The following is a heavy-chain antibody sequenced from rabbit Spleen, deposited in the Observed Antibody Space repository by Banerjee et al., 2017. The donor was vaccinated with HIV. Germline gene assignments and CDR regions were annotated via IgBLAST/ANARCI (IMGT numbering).Heavy chain of an antibody. Sequence: QSLEESGGDLVKPGASLTLTCIASGVSFSGNSYMCWVRQAPGKGLEWIACIDTGSSGVTYCTNWAKGRFNSPNTSSTTATLQMTSLTVGHTATDFGARVSATMTMEITGCYLSLWGPGTLVTVS. D-gene: IGHD2-1*01. CDR3: ARVSATMTMEITGCYLSL. V-gene: IGHV1S40*01. CDR2: IDTGSSGVT. J-gene: IGHJ4*01. CDR1: GVSFSGNSY.